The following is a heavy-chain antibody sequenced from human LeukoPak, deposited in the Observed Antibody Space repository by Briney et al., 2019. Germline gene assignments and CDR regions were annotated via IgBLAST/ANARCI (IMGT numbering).Heavy chain of an antibody. CDR1: GYTFTGYY. Sequence: ASVKVSCKASGYTFTGYYMHWVRQAPGQGLEWMEWINPNSGGTNYAQKFPGRVTMTRDTSISTAYMELSRLRSDDTAVYYCARDAAYSSGWYGDFDPWGQGTLVTVSS. CDR3: ARDAAYSSGWYGDFDP. D-gene: IGHD6-19*01. V-gene: IGHV1-2*02. CDR2: INPNSGGT. J-gene: IGHJ5*02.